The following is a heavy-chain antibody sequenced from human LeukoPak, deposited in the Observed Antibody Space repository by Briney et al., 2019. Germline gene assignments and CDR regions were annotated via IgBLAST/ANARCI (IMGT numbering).Heavy chain of an antibody. CDR1: GYTFTSYY. CDR3: ARDGGRPQKMAAFDY. Sequence: ASVKLSCKASGYTFTSYYMHWVRQPPGQGLEWMGIINPSGGSTSYAQKFQGRVTMTRDTSTSTVYMELSSLRSEDTAVYYCARDGGRPQKMAAFDYWGQGTLVTVSS. D-gene: IGHD5-24*01. V-gene: IGHV1-46*01. J-gene: IGHJ4*02. CDR2: INPSGGST.